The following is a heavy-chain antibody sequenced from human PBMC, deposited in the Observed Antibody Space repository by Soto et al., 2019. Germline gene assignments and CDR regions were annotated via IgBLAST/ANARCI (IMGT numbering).Heavy chain of an antibody. CDR2: ISGSGGTI. Sequence: QVQLVESGGDLVKPGGSLRLSCAASGFTFSDYYMSWIRQAPGKGLECVSYISGSGGTIYYTDSVKGRFTISRDNAKNSLYLQINTLRAEDTAVYYCAKEAFTGSGAAFDIWGQRTMVTVSS. CDR1: GFTFSDYY. D-gene: IGHD3-3*02. J-gene: IGHJ3*02. CDR3: AKEAFTGSGAAFDI. V-gene: IGHV3-11*01.